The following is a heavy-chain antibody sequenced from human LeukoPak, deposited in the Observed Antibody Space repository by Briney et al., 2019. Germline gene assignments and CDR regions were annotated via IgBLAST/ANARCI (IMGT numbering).Heavy chain of an antibody. Sequence: GGSLRLSCAASGFTFSSYSMNWVRQAPGKGLEWVSYISFSGSTIYYADSVKGRFTISRDNAKNSLYVQMNSLRAEDTAVYYCARGGYYDSSGYYYVGYFHHWGQGTLVTVSS. J-gene: IGHJ1*01. V-gene: IGHV3-48*04. D-gene: IGHD3-22*01. CDR3: ARGGYYDSSGYYYVGYFHH. CDR1: GFTFSSYS. CDR2: ISFSGSTI.